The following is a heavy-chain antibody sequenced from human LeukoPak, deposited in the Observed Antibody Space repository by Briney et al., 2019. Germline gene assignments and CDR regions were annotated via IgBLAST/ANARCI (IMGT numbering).Heavy chain of an antibody. D-gene: IGHD4-17*01. CDR3: ARDDFGDYVA. J-gene: IGHJ5*02. V-gene: IGHV1-69*06. CDR2: VITMFATS. Sequence: ASVKVSCKTPGGGFTHNGLNSVRQAPGQGLEWMGGVITMFATSRYAQKFQGRVTITADKSTSTVYMDLSSLRYEDTAVYYCARDDFGDYVAWGQGTPITVSS. CDR1: GGGFTHNG.